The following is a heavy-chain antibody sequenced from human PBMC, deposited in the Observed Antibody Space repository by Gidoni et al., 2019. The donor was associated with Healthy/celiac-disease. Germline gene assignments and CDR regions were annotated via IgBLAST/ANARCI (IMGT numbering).Heavy chain of an antibody. CDR3: ARDPGVRGVIPFDY. Sequence: QVQLVQSGAEVKKPGASVQVSCQASGSTFYSYGFSWVRQAHVQGLEWMGWIRAYNGNTNYAQKLQGRVTMTTDTSTSTAHMELRSLRSDDTAVYYCARDPGVRGVIPFDYWGQGTLVTVSS. CDR1: GSTFYSYG. J-gene: IGHJ4*02. CDR2: IRAYNGNT. D-gene: IGHD3-10*01. V-gene: IGHV1-18*01.